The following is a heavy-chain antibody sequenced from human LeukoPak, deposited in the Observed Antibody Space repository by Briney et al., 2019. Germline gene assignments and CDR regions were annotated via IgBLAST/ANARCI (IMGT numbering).Heavy chain of an antibody. CDR1: GFTFSSYS. D-gene: IGHD6-13*01. V-gene: IGHV3-48*01. CDR2: ISSSSSTI. CDR3: ARDRYSSSWADAFDI. Sequence: PGGSLRLSCVASGFTFSSYSMNWVRQAPGKGLEWVSYISSSSSTIYYADSVKGRFTISRDNAKNSLYLQMNSLRAEDTAVYYCARDRYSSSWADAFDIWGQGTMVTVSS. J-gene: IGHJ3*02.